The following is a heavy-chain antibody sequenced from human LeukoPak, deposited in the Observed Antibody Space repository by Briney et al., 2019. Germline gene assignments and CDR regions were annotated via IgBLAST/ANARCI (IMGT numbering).Heavy chain of an antibody. CDR2: IKQDGSEK. V-gene: IGHV3-7*01. CDR1: GFTFSSYW. D-gene: IGHD2-2*02. J-gene: IGHJ4*02. CDR3: ARERCSSTSCSTVNFDY. Sequence: GGSLRLSCAASGFTFSSYWMSWVRQAPGKGLEWVANIKQDGSEKYYVASVKGRFTISRDNAKNSLYLQMNSLRAEDTAVYYCARERCSSTSCSTVNFDYWGQGTLVTVSS.